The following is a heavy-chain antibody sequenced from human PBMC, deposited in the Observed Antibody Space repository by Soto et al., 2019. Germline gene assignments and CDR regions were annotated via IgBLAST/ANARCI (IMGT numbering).Heavy chain of an antibody. Sequence: EVQLLESGGGLVQPGGSLRLSCAASGFTFSSYAMSWVRQAPGKGLEWVSAISGSGGSTYYADSVKGRFTISRDNSKNTMYLQMNSLRAEDTAVYYCATTPLRFLEWLTPKYDSWGQGTLVTVSS. D-gene: IGHD3-3*01. CDR1: GFTFSSYA. CDR2: ISGSGGST. V-gene: IGHV3-23*01. CDR3: ATTPLRFLEWLTPKYDS. J-gene: IGHJ4*02.